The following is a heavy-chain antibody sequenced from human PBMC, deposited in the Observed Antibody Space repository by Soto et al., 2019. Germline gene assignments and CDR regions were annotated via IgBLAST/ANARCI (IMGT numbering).Heavy chain of an antibody. D-gene: IGHD6-19*01. Sequence: PGGSLRLSCAASGFTFSSYAMHWVRQTPGKGLEWVAVISYDGSNKFYADSVKGRFVISRDNSKTTLYLQMNSLRAEDTAVYYCAKDPAIMAVAEYFFDYWGQGTLVTVSS. V-gene: IGHV3-30*18. CDR3: AKDPAIMAVAEYFFDY. CDR2: ISYDGSNK. CDR1: GFTFSSYA. J-gene: IGHJ4*02.